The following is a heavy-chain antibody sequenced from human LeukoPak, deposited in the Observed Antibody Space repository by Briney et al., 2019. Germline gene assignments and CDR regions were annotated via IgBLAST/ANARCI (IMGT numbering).Heavy chain of an antibody. CDR2: ISYDGSNK. CDR1: GFTFSSYA. Sequence: GGSLRLSCAASGFTFSSYAMHWVRQAPGKGLEWVAVISYDGSNKYYADSVKGRFTISRDNSKNTLYLQMNSLRAEDTAVYYCARDRSLGYCSSTSCYLDYWGQGTLVTVSS. J-gene: IGHJ4*02. CDR3: ARDRSLGYCSSTSCYLDY. D-gene: IGHD2-2*01. V-gene: IGHV3-30-3*01.